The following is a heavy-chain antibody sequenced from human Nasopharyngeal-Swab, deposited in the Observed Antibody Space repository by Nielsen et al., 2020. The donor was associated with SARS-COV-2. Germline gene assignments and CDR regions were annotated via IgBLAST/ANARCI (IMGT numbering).Heavy chain of an antibody. CDR1: GYTFTNHA. J-gene: IGHJ6*02. CDR3: AGAGDSSETYGMDV. V-gene: IGHV1-3*01. CDR2: INPGNGNT. D-gene: IGHD5-18*01. Sequence: ASVKVSCKASGYTFTNHAMQWVRQPPGQNFEWMGWINPGNGNTKYSEKFQGRVTIITDTSANTAYMELSSLTSEDTAVYYCAGAGDSSETYGMDVWGQGTTVTVSS.